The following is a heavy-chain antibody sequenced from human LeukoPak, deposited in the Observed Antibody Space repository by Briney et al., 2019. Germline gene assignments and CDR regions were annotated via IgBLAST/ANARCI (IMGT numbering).Heavy chain of an antibody. J-gene: IGHJ4*02. CDR2: IKPDGSEK. V-gene: IGHV3-7*04. Sequence: GGSLRLSCAASGLTFSGYWMNWVRQAPGKGLEWVANIKPDGSEKYYVDSVKGRFTISRDSAKNSLYLQMTSLRAEDTAVYYCARGSGDYSGQGTLVTVSS. CDR1: GLTFSGYW. CDR3: ARGSGDY.